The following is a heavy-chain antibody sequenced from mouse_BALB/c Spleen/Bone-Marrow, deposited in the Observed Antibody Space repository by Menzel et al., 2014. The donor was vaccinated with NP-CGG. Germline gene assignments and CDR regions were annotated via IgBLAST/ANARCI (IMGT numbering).Heavy chain of an antibody. D-gene: IGHD1-3*01. J-gene: IGHJ4*01. V-gene: IGHV1S22*01. Sequence: LQQSGSELVRPGASVKLSCKASGYTFTNYWIHWVKQRPGQGLEWIGNVYPGRGSINSDEKFKTKATLTVDTSSSTAYMHLNSLTSEDSAVYYCARRLRGYYAMDYWGRRTSVTVSS. CDR2: VYPGRGSI. CDR1: GYTFTNYW. CDR3: ARRLRGYYAMDY.